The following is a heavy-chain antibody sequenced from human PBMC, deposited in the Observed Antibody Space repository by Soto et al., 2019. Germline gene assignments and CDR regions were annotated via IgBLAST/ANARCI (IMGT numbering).Heavy chain of an antibody. D-gene: IGHD2-15*01. CDR2: ISYDGSNK. V-gene: IGHV3-30*18. J-gene: IGHJ4*02. CDR3: AKDGGYCSGGSCDTDDY. CDR1: GFTFSSYG. Sequence: QVQLVESGGGVVQPGRSLRLSCAASGFTFSSYGMHWVRQAPGKGLEWVAVISYDGSNKYYADSVKGRFTISRDNSKNTLYLQMNSLRAEDTAVYYCAKDGGYCSGGSCDTDDYWGQGTLVTVSS.